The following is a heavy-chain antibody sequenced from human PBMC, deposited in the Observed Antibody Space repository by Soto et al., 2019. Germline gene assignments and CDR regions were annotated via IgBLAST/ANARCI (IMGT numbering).Heavy chain of an antibody. CDR1: GYTFTSYA. J-gene: IGHJ4*02. D-gene: IGHD3-9*01. V-gene: IGHV1-3*01. CDR3: ARVGSLVDLRYFYFDY. CDR2: INAGNGNT. Sequence: QVQLVQSGAEVKKPGASVKVSCKASGYTFTSYAMHWVRQAPGQRLEWMGWINAGNGNTKYSQKFQGRVTITRDTSASTAYMELSSLRSEDTAVYYCARVGSLVDLRYFYFDYWGQGTLVTVSS.